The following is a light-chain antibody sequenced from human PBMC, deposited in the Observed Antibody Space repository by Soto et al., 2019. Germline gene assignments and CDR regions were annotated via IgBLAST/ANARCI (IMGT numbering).Light chain of an antibody. J-gene: IGKJ1*01. CDR3: QQYRRYRE. CDR2: DAS. CDR1: ESISWW. Sequence: DIEMTHSPSTLSTSVGDRVIITCRANESISWWLAWYQQKPGKVPKLLIYDASSLESGVPSRFSGSGSGTEFALTISRVQPDDFAKYYSQQYRRYREFGQGTKVDIK. V-gene: IGKV1-5*01.